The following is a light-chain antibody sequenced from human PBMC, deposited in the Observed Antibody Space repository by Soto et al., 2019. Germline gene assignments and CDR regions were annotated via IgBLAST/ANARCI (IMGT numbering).Light chain of an antibody. V-gene: IGLV2-14*03. CDR3: TSYTTTGTYV. CDR2: DVS. CDR1: SSDLGDYNY. Sequence: QSALTQPASVSGSPGQSITISCTGASSDLGDYNYVSWYQQHPGKAPKLMIYDVSSRPSGVSDRFSGSKSGNTASLTISGLQAEDEADYYCTSYTTTGTYVFATGTKATVL. J-gene: IGLJ1*01.